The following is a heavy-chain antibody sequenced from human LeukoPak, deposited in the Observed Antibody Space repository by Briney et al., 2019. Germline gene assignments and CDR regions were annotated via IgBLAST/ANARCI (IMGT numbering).Heavy chain of an antibody. V-gene: IGHV3-23*01. D-gene: IGHD6-13*01. CDR1: GFTFSSYA. Sequence: PGGSLRLSCAASGFTFSSYAMSWVRQAPGKGLEWVSAISGSGGSTYYADSVKGRFTISRDNSKKTLYLQMNSLRAEDKAVYYCAKVPHGKGVSPIPRIAGCYMDVRGKGTTVTVSS. CDR2: ISGSGGST. CDR3: AKVPHGKGVSPIPRIAGCYMDV. J-gene: IGHJ6*03.